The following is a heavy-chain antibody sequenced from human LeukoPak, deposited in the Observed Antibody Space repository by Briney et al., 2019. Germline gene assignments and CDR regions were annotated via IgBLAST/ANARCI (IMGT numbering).Heavy chain of an antibody. CDR1: GGSISSSSYY. CDR2: IYYSGST. Sequence: PSETLSLTCTVSGGSISSSSYYWGWIRQPPGKGLEWIGSIYYSGSTYYNPSLKSRVTISVDTSKNQFPLKLSSVTAADTAVYYCASILRFLEWDYYYMDVWGKGTTVTVSS. CDR3: ASILRFLEWDYYYMDV. D-gene: IGHD3-3*01. V-gene: IGHV4-39*06. J-gene: IGHJ6*03.